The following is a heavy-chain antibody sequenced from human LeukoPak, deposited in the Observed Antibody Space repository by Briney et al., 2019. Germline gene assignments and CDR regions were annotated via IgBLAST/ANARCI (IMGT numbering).Heavy chain of an antibody. CDR3: ARDFHDSSGPPRNFQH. J-gene: IGHJ1*01. Sequence: ASVKVSRKASGYTLPRYYIHWVRPAPGQGGEWVGIINPSGGSTSYAQKFQGRITMTRDTSTGTVYMELSSLRSEDTAVYYCARDFHDSSGPPRNFQHWGQGTLVTVSS. CDR2: INPSGGST. D-gene: IGHD3-22*01. V-gene: IGHV1-46*01. CDR1: GYTLPRYY.